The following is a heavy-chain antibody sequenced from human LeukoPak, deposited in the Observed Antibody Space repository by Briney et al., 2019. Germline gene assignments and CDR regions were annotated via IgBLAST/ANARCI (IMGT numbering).Heavy chain of an antibody. Sequence: SETLSLTCAVYGGSFSGYYWSWIRQPPGKGLEWIGYIYYSGSTNYNPSLKSRVTISVDTSKNQFSLKLSSVTAADTAVYYCARHSPYYYDSSGYYHTDLHFDYWGQGTLVTVSS. D-gene: IGHD3-22*01. V-gene: IGHV4-59*08. CDR3: ARHSPYYYDSSGYYHTDLHFDY. CDR1: GGSFSGYY. J-gene: IGHJ4*02. CDR2: IYYSGST.